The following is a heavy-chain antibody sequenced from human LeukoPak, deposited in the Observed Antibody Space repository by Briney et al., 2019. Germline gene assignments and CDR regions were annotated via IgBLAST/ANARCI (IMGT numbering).Heavy chain of an antibody. J-gene: IGHJ4*02. D-gene: IGHD1-26*01. CDR2: ANPSGGNT. CDR3: SRERRSGSYYFDY. V-gene: IGHV1-46*01. Sequence: GASVMVSCKAFGYTFSSYTMHWVRQAPGQGLEWMGIANPSGGNTNYAQKFQGRVTMTRDMSTTTVYMELSSLRSEDTAVYYCSRERRSGSYYFDYWGQGTLVTVSS. CDR1: GYTFSSYT.